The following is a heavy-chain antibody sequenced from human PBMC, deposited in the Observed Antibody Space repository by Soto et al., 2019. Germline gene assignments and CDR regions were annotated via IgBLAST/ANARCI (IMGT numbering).Heavy chain of an antibody. J-gene: IGHJ3*02. V-gene: IGHV1-69*02. Sequence: SSVKVSCKASGGTFSSYTISWLRQAPGQGLEWMGRIIPILGIANYAQKFQGRVTITADKSTSTAYMELSSLRSEDTAVYYCARGVVPAAINAFDIWGQGTMVTVSS. CDR1: GGTFSSYT. CDR3: ARGVVPAAINAFDI. CDR2: IIPILGIA. D-gene: IGHD2-2*01.